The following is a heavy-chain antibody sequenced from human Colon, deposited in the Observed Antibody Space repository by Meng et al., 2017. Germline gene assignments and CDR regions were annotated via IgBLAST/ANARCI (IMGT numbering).Heavy chain of an antibody. CDR2: IDHFGIS. D-gene: IGHD4-17*01. Sequence: QLQIQPGGPWLFNPSDTLALTCAVSGGSFSGFYWSWIRQPPGKGLEWIGEIDHFGISNYNSSLKGRLTMSVDTSKKQISLTLTSVTAADTAVYYCATGLRHGDWFDPWGPGTLVTVSS. J-gene: IGHJ5*02. V-gene: IGHV4-34*02. CDR1: GGSFSGFY. CDR3: ATGLRHGDWFDP.